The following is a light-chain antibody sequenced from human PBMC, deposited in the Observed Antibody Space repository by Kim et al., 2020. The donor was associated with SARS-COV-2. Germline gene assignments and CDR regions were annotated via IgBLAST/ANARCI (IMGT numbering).Light chain of an antibody. V-gene: IGLV1-47*01. CDR2: RNN. CDR1: SSNIGTNY. J-gene: IGLJ3*02. Sequence: QSVLTQPPSASGTPGQRVTISCSGSSSNIGTNYVYWYQQLPGTAPKLLIYRNNQRPSGVPDRFSGSKTDTSASLSISGLRSEDEADYFCAAWDDSLSSWVFGGGTKLTVL. CDR3: AAWDDSLSSWV.